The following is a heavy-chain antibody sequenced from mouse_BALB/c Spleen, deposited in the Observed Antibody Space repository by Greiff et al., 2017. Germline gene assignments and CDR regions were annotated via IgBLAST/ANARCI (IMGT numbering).Heavy chain of an antibody. Sequence: EVKLMESGGGLVKPGGSLKLSCAASGFAFSSYDMSWVRQTPEKRLEWVAYISSGGGSTYYPDTVKGRFTISRDNAKNTLYLQMSSLKSEDTAMYYCARHEGLRLLGFDYWGQGTTLTVSS. J-gene: IGHJ2*01. V-gene: IGHV5-12-1*01. CDR3: ARHEGLRLLGFDY. D-gene: IGHD1-2*01. CDR2: ISSGGGST. CDR1: GFAFSSYD.